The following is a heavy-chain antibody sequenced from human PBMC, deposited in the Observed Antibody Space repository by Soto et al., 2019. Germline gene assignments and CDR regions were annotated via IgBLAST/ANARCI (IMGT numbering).Heavy chain of an antibody. CDR1: GFNFSSYA. CDR3: AKWVVGSGTVVGGMDV. V-gene: IGHV3-23*01. Sequence: EVQLLESGGGLIQPRGSLRLSCAASGFNFSSYAMSWVRQAPGRGLEWVSAISGAVNNTYYTDSVKGRFTIARDNSKNTLYLQMNSLRADDKAVYYCAKWVVGSGTVVGGMDVWGQGTTVTVSS. J-gene: IGHJ6*02. CDR2: ISGAVNNT. D-gene: IGHD3-10*01.